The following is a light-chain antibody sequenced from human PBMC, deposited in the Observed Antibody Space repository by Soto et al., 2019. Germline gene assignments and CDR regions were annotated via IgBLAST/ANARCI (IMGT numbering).Light chain of an antibody. CDR3: QQYNDFQYT. CDR1: QSIGSG. Sequence: DIQVTPAPSPLSASVGDGGPITFRARQSIGSGLAWYQQRPGKAPKLLIYKATNLQEGVPSRFSGSGSGTDFSLTISSLQPVDSATYYCQQYNDFQYTFGQGTKLEI. CDR2: KAT. V-gene: IGKV1-5*03. J-gene: IGKJ2*01.